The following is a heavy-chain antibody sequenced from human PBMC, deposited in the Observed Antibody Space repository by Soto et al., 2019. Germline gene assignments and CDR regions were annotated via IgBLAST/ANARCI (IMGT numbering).Heavy chain of an antibody. J-gene: IGHJ5*02. CDR1: GFTFSSYS. V-gene: IGHV3-48*02. CDR3: ARESRFLEWLSLNWFDP. CDR2: ISSSSSTI. Sequence: EVQLVESGGGLVQPGGSLRLSCAASGFTFSSYSMNWVRQAPGKGLEWVSYISSSSSTIYYADSVKGRFTISRDNAKNSLYLQMNSLRDEDTAVYYCARESRFLEWLSLNWFDPWGQGPWSPSPQ. D-gene: IGHD3-3*01.